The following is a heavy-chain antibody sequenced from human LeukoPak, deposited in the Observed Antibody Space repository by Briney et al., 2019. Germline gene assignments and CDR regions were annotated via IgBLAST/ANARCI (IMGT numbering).Heavy chain of an antibody. J-gene: IGHJ3*02. D-gene: IGHD5-24*01. CDR2: ISAYNGNT. CDR1: GYTFTSYG. Sequence: AASVKVSCKASGYTFTSYGISWVRQAPGQGLEWMGWISAYNGNTNYAQKLQGRVTMTTDTSTSTAYMELRSLRSDDSAVYYCARDRSPAVRWLQSRGDAFDIWGQGTMVTVSS. CDR3: ARDRSPAVRWLQSRGDAFDI. V-gene: IGHV1-18*01.